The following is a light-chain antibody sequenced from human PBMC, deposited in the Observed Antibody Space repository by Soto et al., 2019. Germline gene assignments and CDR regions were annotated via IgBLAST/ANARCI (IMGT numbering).Light chain of an antibody. CDR3: SSYTSTSTVV. CDR1: SSDVGGYNY. J-gene: IGLJ2*01. CDR2: DVD. Sequence: QSALTQPASVSGSPGQSIIISCTGTSSDVGGYNYVSWYQQHPGKAPKLMIYDVDNRPSGVSNRFSGSRSGNTASLTISGLQAEDEADYYCSSYTSTSTVVFGGGTKLTVL. V-gene: IGLV2-14*01.